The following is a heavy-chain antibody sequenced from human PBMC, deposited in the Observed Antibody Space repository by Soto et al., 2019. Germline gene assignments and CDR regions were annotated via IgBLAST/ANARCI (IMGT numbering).Heavy chain of an antibody. CDR3: AASGGPEGDWFDP. CDR2: VYYRGTT. CDR1: GGSIRRRGFY. V-gene: IGHV4-31*03. Sequence: PSETLSLTCTVIGGSIRRRGFYWSWIRQRPGEGLEWIGFVYYRGTTDYNPSLRSRMTISADTSRNQFYLDVTSVTVADTAVYYCAASGGPEGDWFDPWGQGILVTVSS. J-gene: IGHJ5*02. D-gene: IGHD2-8*02.